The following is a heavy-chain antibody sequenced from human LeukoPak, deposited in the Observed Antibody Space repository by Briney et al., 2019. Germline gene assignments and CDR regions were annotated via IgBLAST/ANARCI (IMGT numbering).Heavy chain of an antibody. Sequence: GGSLRLSCAASGFTFSSYSMNWVRQAPGKGLEWVAVIWYDGSNNYYADSVKGRFTISRDNSKNTLYLQMNSLRAEDTAVYYCARDSVGYYDFWSGYSYAFDYWGQGTLVTVSS. CDR1: GFTFSSYS. V-gene: IGHV3-33*08. CDR2: IWYDGSNN. J-gene: IGHJ4*02. CDR3: ARDSVGYYDFWSGYSYAFDY. D-gene: IGHD3-3*01.